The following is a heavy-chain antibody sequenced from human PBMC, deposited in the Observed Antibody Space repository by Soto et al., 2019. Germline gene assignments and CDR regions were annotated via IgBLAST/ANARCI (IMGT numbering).Heavy chain of an antibody. D-gene: IGHD2-15*01. Sequence: GGSLSLSCAASGFFLNEYAMHWARQAPGKGLEWVAVIWYDGSNKYYADSVKGRFTFSRDNSKNTMSLQMNSLRVEDTAVYYCARWGCSGSNCNLNQRSFDLWGQGTLVTVSS. V-gene: IGHV3-33*03. CDR2: IWYDGSNK. J-gene: IGHJ4*02. CDR3: ARWGCSGSNCNLNQRSFDL. CDR1: GFFLNEYA.